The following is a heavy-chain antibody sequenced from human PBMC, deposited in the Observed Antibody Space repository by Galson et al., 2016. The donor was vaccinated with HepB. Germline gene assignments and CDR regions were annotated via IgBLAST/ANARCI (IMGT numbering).Heavy chain of an antibody. Sequence: QSGAEVKKPGESLKISCKASGYPLKSYALHWVRQAPGQTFEWMGCINAGNGDTKYSDKFQGRVTITWDTSASTAHMELRSLRSEDTAVYYCARELVPYSYGIYYFDYWGQGTLVTVSS. CDR2: INAGNGDT. CDR1: GYPLKSYA. J-gene: IGHJ4*02. CDR3: ARELVPYSYGIYYFDY. V-gene: IGHV1-3*01. D-gene: IGHD3-16*01.